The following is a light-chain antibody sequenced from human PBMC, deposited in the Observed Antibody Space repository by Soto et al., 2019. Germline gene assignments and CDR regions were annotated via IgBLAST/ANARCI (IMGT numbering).Light chain of an antibody. CDR3: SSYRSSTTFV. J-gene: IGLJ1*01. Sequence: QSALTQPAYVSGSPGQSITISFTGTSSDVGAYNFVSWYQQYPGKAPKVIIFEVRKRPSGVSNRFSGSKSGDTASLTISGLQAEDEADYYCSSYRSSTTFVFGTGTKVTVL. CDR1: SSDVGAYNF. CDR2: EVR. V-gene: IGLV2-14*01.